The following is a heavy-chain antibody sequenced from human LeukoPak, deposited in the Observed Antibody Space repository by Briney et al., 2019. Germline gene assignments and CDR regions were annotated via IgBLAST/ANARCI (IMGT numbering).Heavy chain of an antibody. Sequence: SETLSLTCTVSGGSISRYYWSWLRQPAGKGLEWIGRIYTSGSTNYNPSLKSRVTMSVDTSKNQFSLKLSSVTAADTAVYYCARVYYDSSGYYPTDAFDIWGQGTMVTVSS. D-gene: IGHD3-22*01. V-gene: IGHV4-4*07. CDR1: GGSISRYY. CDR3: ARVYYDSSGYYPTDAFDI. J-gene: IGHJ3*02. CDR2: IYTSGST.